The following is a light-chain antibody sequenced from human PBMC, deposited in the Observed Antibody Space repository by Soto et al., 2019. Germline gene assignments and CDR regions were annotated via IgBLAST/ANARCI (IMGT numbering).Light chain of an antibody. Sequence: QSLLTQPASVSESPGHTITISCAGTSSDVGGYNYVSWYQQHPDKAPKLMIYDVSNRQSGDSNRFSGSKTGTAASLTIAGVQAEDEADYHCSSYTSSSTYVFGTGTKVTVL. J-gene: IGLJ1*01. CDR1: SSDVGGYNY. V-gene: IGLV2-14*03. CDR2: DVS. CDR3: SSYTSSSTYV.